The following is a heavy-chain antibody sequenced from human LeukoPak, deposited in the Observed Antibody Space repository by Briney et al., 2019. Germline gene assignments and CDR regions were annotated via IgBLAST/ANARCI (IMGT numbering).Heavy chain of an antibody. CDR3: ARGNPGNY. CDR1: GGSFSGYY. Sequence: SETLSLTCAVYGGSFSGYYWSWIRQPPGKGLEWIGEINHSGSTNYNPSLKSRVTISVDTSKNQFSLKLSSVTAADTAVYYCARGNPGNYWGQGTLVTVSS. V-gene: IGHV4-34*01. D-gene: IGHD1-26*01. J-gene: IGHJ4*02. CDR2: INHSGST.